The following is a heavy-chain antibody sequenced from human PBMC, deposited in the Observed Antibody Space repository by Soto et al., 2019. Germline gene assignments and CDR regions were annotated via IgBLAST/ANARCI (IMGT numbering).Heavy chain of an antibody. V-gene: IGHV3-15*07. J-gene: IGHJ4*02. CDR3: TTRNGDRRSDY. CDR1: GLTFSNAW. D-gene: IGHD4-17*01. CDR2: IKSKTEGGTT. Sequence: EVQLVESGGGLVKPGGSLRLSCAASGLTFSNAWMNWVRQAPGKGLEWVGRIKSKTEGGTTDYAAPVKGRFTISRDDSKNTLYLEMNSLKTEDTAVYYCTTRNGDRRSDYWGQGTLVTVSS.